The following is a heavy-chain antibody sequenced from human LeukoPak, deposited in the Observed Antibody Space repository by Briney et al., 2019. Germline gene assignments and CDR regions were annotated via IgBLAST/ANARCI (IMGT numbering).Heavy chain of an antibody. D-gene: IGHD4-17*01. Sequence: ASVKVSCKASGGTFSSYAISWVRQAPGQGLEWMGRIIPIFGTANYAQKFQGRVTMTRNTSISTAYMELSSLRSEDTAVYYCARGSFYGEGFDYWGQGTLVTVSS. CDR3: ARGSFYGEGFDY. CDR1: GGTFSSYA. J-gene: IGHJ4*02. V-gene: IGHV1-69*05. CDR2: IIPIFGTA.